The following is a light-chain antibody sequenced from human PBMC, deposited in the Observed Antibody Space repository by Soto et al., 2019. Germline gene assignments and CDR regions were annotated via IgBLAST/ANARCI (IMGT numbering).Light chain of an antibody. Sequence: EIILTQSPGTLSLCPGERATLSCRASQSVSSYLAWYQQKPGQAPRLLIYGASSRATGIPDRFSGSGSGTDFTLTISRLEPEDFAVYYCQQYGRPSRTFGQGTKVEIK. CDR1: QSVSSY. V-gene: IGKV3-20*01. CDR3: QQYGRPSRT. J-gene: IGKJ1*01. CDR2: GAS.